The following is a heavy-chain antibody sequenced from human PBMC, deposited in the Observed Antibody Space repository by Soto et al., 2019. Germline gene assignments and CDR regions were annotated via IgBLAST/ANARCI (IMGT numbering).Heavy chain of an antibody. D-gene: IGHD3-16*01. V-gene: IGHV3-48*03. J-gene: IGHJ6*02. CDR2: ISSSGSVK. CDR3: ARDGAGYYGMDV. CDR1: GFTFRSYE. Sequence: PGGSLRLSCAVSGFTFRSYEVNWVRQAPGKGLEWVSYISSSGSVKYYADSVKGRFTISRDDAKNSLYLQMNSLRAEDTAVYYCARDGAGYYGMDVWGQGTTVTVS.